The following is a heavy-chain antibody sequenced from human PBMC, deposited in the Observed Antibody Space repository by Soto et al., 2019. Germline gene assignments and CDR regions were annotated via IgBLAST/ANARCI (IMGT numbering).Heavy chain of an antibody. CDR1: GFTFRNSG. D-gene: IGHD4-4*01. CDR3: ARDMDSNYDGMDV. J-gene: IGHJ6*02. CDR2: IWYDGSSQ. V-gene: IGHV3-30*02. Sequence: GGSLRLSCEASGFTFRNSGMEWIRQAPGRGLEWVARIWYDGSSQYYADSVKGRFTISRDNSKNTLYMEMNSVRVEDTAVYYCARDMDSNYDGMDVWGQGTTVTVSS.